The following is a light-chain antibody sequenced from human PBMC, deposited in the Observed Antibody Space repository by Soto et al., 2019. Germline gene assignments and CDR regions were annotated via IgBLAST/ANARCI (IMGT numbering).Light chain of an antibody. CDR1: QSINSNY. J-gene: IGKJ5*01. CDR2: DTS. Sequence: EIVLTQSPATLSLSPGERATLSCGASQSINSNYLAWYQQKPGLAPRLVIYDTSRRAPGIPDRLTGSGSGTDFTLTIRRPEPEESAIDDCQQDGISPPFGHGTRWRLN. V-gene: IGKV3D-20*01. CDR3: QQDGISPP.